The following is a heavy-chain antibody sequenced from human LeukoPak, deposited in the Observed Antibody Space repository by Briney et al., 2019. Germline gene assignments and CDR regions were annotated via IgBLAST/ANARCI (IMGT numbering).Heavy chain of an antibody. V-gene: IGHV1-69*13. J-gene: IGHJ6*03. D-gene: IGHD2-15*01. Sequence: SVKVSCKASGGTFSSYAISWVRQAPGQGLEWMGGIIPIFGTANYAQEFQGRVTITADESTSTAYMELSSLRSEDTAVYYCASGLVVVAQYYYYYYMDVWGKGTTVTISS. CDR2: IIPIFGTA. CDR3: ASGLVVVAQYYYYYYMDV. CDR1: GGTFSSYA.